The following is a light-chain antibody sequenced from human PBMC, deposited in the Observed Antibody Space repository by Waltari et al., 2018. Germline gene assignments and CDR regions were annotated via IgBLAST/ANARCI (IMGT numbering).Light chain of an antibody. V-gene: IGLV2-11*01. Sequence: QSALTQPRSVSGSPGQSVTISCTGTSSDIGNYTYASWYQHHPGKAPRLMIYDVTNRPSGVPARFSRSKSGNTASLTISGLQAEDEADYYGCSYAGFDSYDVFGTGTKAT. J-gene: IGLJ1*01. CDR2: DVT. CDR3: CSYAGFDSYDV. CDR1: SSDIGNYTY.